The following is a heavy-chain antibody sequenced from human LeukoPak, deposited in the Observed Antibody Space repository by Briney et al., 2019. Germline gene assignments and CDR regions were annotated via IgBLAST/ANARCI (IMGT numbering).Heavy chain of an antibody. CDR2: IYSSGST. CDR1: GGSISGYY. CDR3: ARHRYTSSSSYFDF. V-gene: IGHV4-59*08. J-gene: IGHJ4*02. D-gene: IGHD6-6*01. Sequence: SETLSLTCTVSGGSISGYYWTWIRQPPGKGLEWIGYIYSSGSTNYNPSLKSRVTISVDTSKNQFSLRLSSVTAADTAVYYCARHRYTSSSSYFDFWGQGTLITVSS.